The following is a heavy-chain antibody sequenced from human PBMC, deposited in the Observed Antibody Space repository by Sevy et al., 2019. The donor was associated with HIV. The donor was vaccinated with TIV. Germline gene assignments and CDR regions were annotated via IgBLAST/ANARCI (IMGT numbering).Heavy chain of an antibody. CDR2: ISGTSSYI. D-gene: IGHD5-18*01. CDR1: GFTFSSYS. V-gene: IGHV3-21*01. Sequence: GGSLRLSCAASGFTFSSYSMNWVRQAPGKGLEWVSYISGTSSYIYYADSVKGRFTISRDNAKNSLYLQMNSLGAEDTAVYYCARDPGYTSDSYYYFYMDVWGKGITVTVSS. CDR3: ARDPGYTSDSYYYFYMDV. J-gene: IGHJ6*03.